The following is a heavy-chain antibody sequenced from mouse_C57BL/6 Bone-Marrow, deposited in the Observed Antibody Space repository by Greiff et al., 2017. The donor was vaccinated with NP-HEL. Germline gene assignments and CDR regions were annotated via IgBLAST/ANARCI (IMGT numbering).Heavy chain of an antibody. CDR1: GFTFTDYY. J-gene: IGHJ3*01. CDR2: IRNKANGYTS. D-gene: IGHD2-2*01. CDR3: ARIPYGYGGFAY. Sequence: EVQVVESGGGLVQPGASLSLSCAASGFTFTDYYMSWVRQPPGKALEWFGFIRNKANGYTSEYNVSVKGRFTISRSTSQSILYLQMNALRAEDSATYYCARIPYGYGGFAYWGQGTLVTVSA. V-gene: IGHV7-3*01.